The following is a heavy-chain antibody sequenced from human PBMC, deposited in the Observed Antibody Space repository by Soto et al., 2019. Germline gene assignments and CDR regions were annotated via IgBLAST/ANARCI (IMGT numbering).Heavy chain of an antibody. J-gene: IGHJ6*02. V-gene: IGHV1-18*04. CDR3: ARDRWLVPEYYYYYYGMDV. Sequence: ASVKVSCKASGYTFTSCGISWVRQAPGQGLEWMGWISAYNGNTNYAQKLQGRVTMTTDTSTSTAYMELRSLRSDDTAVYYCARDRWLVPEYYYYYYGMDVWGQGTTVTVS. D-gene: IGHD6-19*01. CDR2: ISAYNGNT. CDR1: GYTFTSCG.